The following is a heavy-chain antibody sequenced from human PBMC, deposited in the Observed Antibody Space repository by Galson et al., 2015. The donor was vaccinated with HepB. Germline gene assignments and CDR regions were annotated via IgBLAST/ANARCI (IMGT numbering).Heavy chain of an antibody. J-gene: IGHJ4*02. CDR3: AREDADIAAMTLDY. V-gene: IGHV3-33*08. Sequence: SLRLSCAASGFTLSRNGMHWVRQAPGKGLEWVAVIWHDGSNSYYADSVKGRFTISRDNSKNTLYLQMNSLRAEDTAVYYCAREDADIAAMTLDYWGQGALVSVSS. CDR1: GFTLSRNG. D-gene: IGHD6-25*01. CDR2: IWHDGSNS.